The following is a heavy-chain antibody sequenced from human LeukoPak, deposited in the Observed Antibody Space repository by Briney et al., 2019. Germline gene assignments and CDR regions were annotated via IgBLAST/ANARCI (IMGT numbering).Heavy chain of an antibody. Sequence: PSETLSLTCTVSGGSISSYYWSWIRQPPGKGLDWIGYIYYSGSTNYNPSLKSRVTISVDTSKNQFPLKLSSVTAADTAVYYCARARVAVAGYYFDYWGQGTLVTVSS. D-gene: IGHD6-19*01. V-gene: IGHV4-59*01. CDR1: GGSISSYY. CDR2: IYYSGST. J-gene: IGHJ4*02. CDR3: ARARVAVAGYYFDY.